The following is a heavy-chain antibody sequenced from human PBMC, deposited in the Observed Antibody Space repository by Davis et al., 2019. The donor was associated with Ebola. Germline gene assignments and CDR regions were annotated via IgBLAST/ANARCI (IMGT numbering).Heavy chain of an antibody. CDR1: GFTFSSSW. CDR3: AREVKGGMDV. V-gene: IGHV3-7*01. Sequence: PGGSLRLSCAASGFTFSSSWMTWVRQAPEKGLEWVATIKADGSAKYYVDSVKGRFTISRDNSKNTLYLQMNSLRAEDTAVYYCAREVKGGMDVWGQGTTVTVSS. CDR2: IKADGSAK. J-gene: IGHJ6*02.